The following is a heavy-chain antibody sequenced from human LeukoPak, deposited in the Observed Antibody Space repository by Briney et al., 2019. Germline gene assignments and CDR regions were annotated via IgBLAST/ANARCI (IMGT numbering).Heavy chain of an antibody. CDR3: ARGKLMATISVGFDY. D-gene: IGHD5-24*01. CDR2: ISYDGSNK. V-gene: IGHV3-30*03. Sequence: PGGSLRLSCAASGFTFSSYGMHWVRQAPGKGLEWVAVISYDGSNKYYADSVKGRFTISRDNSKNTLYLQMNSLRAEDTAVYYCARGKLMATISVGFDYWGQGTLVTVSS. J-gene: IGHJ4*02. CDR1: GFTFSSYG.